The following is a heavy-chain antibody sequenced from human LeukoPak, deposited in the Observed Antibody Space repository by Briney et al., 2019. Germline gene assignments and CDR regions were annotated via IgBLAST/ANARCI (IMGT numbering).Heavy chain of an antibody. CDR1: GGTFSSYA. CDR3: ARGPDPASYFDY. D-gene: IGHD1-14*01. Sequence: SVKVSCKASGGTFSSYAISWVRQAPAQGLEWMGRIIPIFGTANYAQKFQGRVTITADESTSTAYMELSSLRSEDTAVYYCARGPDPASYFDYWGQGTLVTVSS. CDR2: IIPIFGTA. J-gene: IGHJ4*02. V-gene: IGHV1-69*13.